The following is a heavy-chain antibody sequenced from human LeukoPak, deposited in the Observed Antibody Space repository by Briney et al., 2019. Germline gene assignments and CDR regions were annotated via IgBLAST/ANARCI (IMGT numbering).Heavy chain of an antibody. J-gene: IGHJ3*02. CDR1: GYSFTSYR. CDR3: ARPRYYGSDAFDI. CDR2: IYPGDSDT. V-gene: IGHV5-51*01. D-gene: IGHD3-10*01. Sequence: GESLKISCKGSGYSFTSYRIGWVRQMPGKGLEWMGIIYPGDSDTRYSPSFQGQVTISADKSISTAYLQWSSLKASDTAMYYCARPRYYGSDAFDIWGQGTMVTVSS.